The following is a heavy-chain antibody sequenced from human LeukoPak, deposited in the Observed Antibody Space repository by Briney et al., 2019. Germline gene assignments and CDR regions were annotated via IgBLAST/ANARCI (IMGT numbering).Heavy chain of an antibody. CDR2: INPDGSTS. J-gene: IGHJ4*02. D-gene: IGHD3-10*01. V-gene: IGHV3-74*01. CDR1: GFTLSSYW. CDR3: ARVRVGAYDFEY. Sequence: GGSLRLSCAASGFTLSSYWMHWVRQVPGKGLVWVSRINPDGSTSTYADSVKGRFTISRDNAKNTLYLQMNSLRAEDTAVYYCARVRVGAYDFEYWGQGTLVTVSS.